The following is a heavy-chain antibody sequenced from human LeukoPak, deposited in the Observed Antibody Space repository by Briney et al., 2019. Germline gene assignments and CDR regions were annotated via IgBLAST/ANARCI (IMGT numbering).Heavy chain of an antibody. CDR1: GFILGDYA. Sequence: GGSLRLSCTGSGFILGDYAMTWFRQAPGKGLEWVGFIRSKAYGETTEYAAYVKGRFTISRDDSKSIAYLQMNSLKTEDTALYYCTRAYDSSGFLRYYGMDVWGQGTTLTVSS. D-gene: IGHD3-22*01. J-gene: IGHJ6*02. V-gene: IGHV3-49*03. CDR3: TRAYDSSGFLRYYGMDV. CDR2: IRSKAYGETT.